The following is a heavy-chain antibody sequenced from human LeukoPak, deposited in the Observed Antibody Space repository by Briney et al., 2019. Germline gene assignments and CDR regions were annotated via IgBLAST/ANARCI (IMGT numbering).Heavy chain of an antibody. V-gene: IGHV4-34*01. CDR3: ARIPYYGSGSYYRRWDWFDP. CDR2: INHSGST. CDR1: GGSFRGYY. J-gene: IGHJ5*02. D-gene: IGHD3-10*01. Sequence: SETLSLTCAVYGGSFRGYYWSWIRQPPGKGLEWIGEINHSGSTNYNPSLKSRVTISVDTSKNQFSLKLSSVTAADTAVYYCARIPYYGSGSYYRRWDWFDPWGQGTLVTVSS.